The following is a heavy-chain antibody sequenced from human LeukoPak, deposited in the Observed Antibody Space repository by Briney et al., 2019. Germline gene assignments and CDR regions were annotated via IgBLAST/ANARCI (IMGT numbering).Heavy chain of an antibody. Sequence: GGSLRLSCAASGFTVSSNYMSWVRQAPGKGLEWVSVIYSGGSTYYADSVKGRFTISRDNSKNTLYLQMNSLRAEDTAVYYCARDLTTVVTPVAFDIWGQRDNGHRLF. D-gene: IGHD4-23*01. V-gene: IGHV3-66*01. J-gene: IGHJ3*02. CDR1: GFTVSSNY. CDR2: IYSGGST. CDR3: ARDLTTVVTPVAFDI.